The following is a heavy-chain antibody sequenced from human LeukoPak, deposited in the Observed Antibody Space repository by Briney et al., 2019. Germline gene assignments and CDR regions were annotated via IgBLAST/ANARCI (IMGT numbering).Heavy chain of an antibody. D-gene: IGHD2-8*02. Sequence: PGGSLRLSCAASGFTFSSYAMHWVRQAPGKGLEWVAVISYDGSNKYYADSVKGRFTISRDNSKNTLYLQMNSLRAEDTAVYYCARDPWWRNYYYHGMDVWGQGTTVTVSS. J-gene: IGHJ6*02. CDR1: GFTFSSYA. V-gene: IGHV3-30-3*01. CDR3: ARDPWWRNYYYHGMDV. CDR2: ISYDGSNK.